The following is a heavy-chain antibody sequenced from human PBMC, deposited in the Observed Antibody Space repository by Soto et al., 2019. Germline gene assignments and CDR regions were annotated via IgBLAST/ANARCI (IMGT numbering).Heavy chain of an antibody. Sequence: GGSLRLSCAASGFTFSSYGMHWVRQAPGKGLEWVAVISYDGSNKYYADSVKGRFTISRDNSKNTLYLQMNSLRAEDTAVYYCARDPEGTNDFDHWGQGTLVTVSS. CDR2: ISYDGSNK. J-gene: IGHJ4*02. V-gene: IGHV3-30*03. CDR3: ARDPEGTNDFDH. CDR1: GFTFSSYG.